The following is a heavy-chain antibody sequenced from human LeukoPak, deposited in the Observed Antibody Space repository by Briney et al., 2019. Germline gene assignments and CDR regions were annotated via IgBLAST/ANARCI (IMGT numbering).Heavy chain of an antibody. CDR3: ARVMSSGWYRRFDP. CDR2: INWNGGST. D-gene: IGHD6-19*01. J-gene: IGHJ5*02. CDR1: GFTFDDYG. Sequence: RTGGSLRLSCAASGFTFDDYGMSWVRHAPGKGLEWVSGINWNGGSTGYADSVKGRFTISRDNAKNSLYLQMNSLRGEDTALYHCARVMSSGWYRRFDPWGQGTLVTVSS. V-gene: IGHV3-20*01.